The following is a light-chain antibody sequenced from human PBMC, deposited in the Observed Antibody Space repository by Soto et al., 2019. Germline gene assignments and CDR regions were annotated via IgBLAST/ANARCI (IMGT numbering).Light chain of an antibody. CDR1: QSISTW. Sequence: DIQMTQSPSTLSASVGDRVTITCRASQSISTWLAWYQLKPGNAPKLLIYDASSLERGFPSRFSGSGSGTEFTLTISSLQPDDFATYYCQQYNSYWTFGQGSKVDIK. CDR3: QQYNSYWT. CDR2: DAS. V-gene: IGKV1-5*01. J-gene: IGKJ1*01.